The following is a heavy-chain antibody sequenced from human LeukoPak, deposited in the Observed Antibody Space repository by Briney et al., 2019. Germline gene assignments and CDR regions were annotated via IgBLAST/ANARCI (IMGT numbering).Heavy chain of an antibody. CDR1: GFTFTNYA. CDR2: IYSGGST. V-gene: IGHV3-53*01. CDR3: ARDYREKGFDP. J-gene: IGHJ5*02. D-gene: IGHD5-24*01. Sequence: GGSLRLSCAASGFTFTNYAMSWVRQAPGKGLEWVSVIYSGGSTYYADSVKGRFTISRDNSKNTLYLQMNSLRAEDTAVYYCARDYREKGFDPWGQGTLVTVSS.